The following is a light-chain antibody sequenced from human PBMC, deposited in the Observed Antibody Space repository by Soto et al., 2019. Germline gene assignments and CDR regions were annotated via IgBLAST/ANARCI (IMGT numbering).Light chain of an antibody. CDR3: SSYAGSNKSV. Sequence: QSALTQPPSASGSPGQSVTISCTGTSSDVGGYNYVSWYQQHPGKAPKLMIYEVSKRPSGVPDRFSGSKSGNTASLTVSGLQPEDAADYYCSSYAGSNKSVFGTGTKLTVL. J-gene: IGLJ1*01. V-gene: IGLV2-8*01. CDR1: SSDVGGYNY. CDR2: EVS.